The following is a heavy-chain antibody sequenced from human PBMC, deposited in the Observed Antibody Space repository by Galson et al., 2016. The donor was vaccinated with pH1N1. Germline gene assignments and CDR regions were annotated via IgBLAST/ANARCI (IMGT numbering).Heavy chain of an antibody. V-gene: IGHV2-5*01. CDR1: GFSLPTSGEG. CDR3: AHRRFFQSLAAAYDAFDI. Sequence: PALVKPTQTLTLTCTFSGFSLPTSGEGVGWIRQSPGKALEWLALIYWNDHQRYSPSLKSRLTITKDTSKNQVVLTMTNMDPVDTATYFCAHRRFFQSLAAAYDAFDIWGQGTLVTVSS. J-gene: IGHJ3*02. CDR2: IYWNDHQ. D-gene: IGHD6-13*01.